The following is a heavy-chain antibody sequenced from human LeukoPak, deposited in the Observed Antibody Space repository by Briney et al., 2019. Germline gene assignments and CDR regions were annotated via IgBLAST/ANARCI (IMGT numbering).Heavy chain of an antibody. CDR2: ISYDGSNK. V-gene: IGHV3-30*04. Sequence: GGSLRLSCAASGFTFSNYALHWVRQAPGKGLEWVAVISYDGSNKFYADSVRGRFTISRDNSKNTLFLQMSSLRPEDTAVYYCARGPDYDILADYFDYWGQGTLVTVSS. CDR3: ARGPDYDILADYFDY. J-gene: IGHJ4*02. D-gene: IGHD3-9*01. CDR1: GFTFSNYA.